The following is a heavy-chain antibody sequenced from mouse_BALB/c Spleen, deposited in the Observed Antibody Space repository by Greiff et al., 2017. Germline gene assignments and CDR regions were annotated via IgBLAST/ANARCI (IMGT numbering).Heavy chain of an antibody. CDR3: ARNYGSVSYYAMDY. CDR1: GFNIKDTY. D-gene: IGHD1-1*01. CDR2: IDPANGNT. V-gene: IGHV14-3*02. Sequence: EVQLQQSGAELVKPGASVKLSCTASGFNIKDTYMHWVKQRPEQGLEWIGRIDPANGNTKYDPKFQGKATITADTSSNTAYLQLSSLTSEDTAVYYCARNYGSVSYYAMDYWGQGTSVTVSS. J-gene: IGHJ4*01.